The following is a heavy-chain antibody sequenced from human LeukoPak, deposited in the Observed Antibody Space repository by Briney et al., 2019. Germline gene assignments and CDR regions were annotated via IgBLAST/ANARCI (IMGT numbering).Heavy chain of an antibody. CDR1: GGSISSSSYY. CDR3: ARDVPYYYMDV. J-gene: IGHJ6*03. Sequence: PSETLSLTCTVSGGSISSSSYYWGWIRQPPGKGLEWIGSIYYSGSTYYNPSLKSRVTISVDTSKNQFSLKLSSVTAADTAVYYCARDVPYYYMDVWGKGTTVTVSS. CDR2: IYYSGST. V-gene: IGHV4-39*07.